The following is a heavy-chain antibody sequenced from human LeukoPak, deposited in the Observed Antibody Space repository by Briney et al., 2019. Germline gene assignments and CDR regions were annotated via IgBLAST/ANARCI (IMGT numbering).Heavy chain of an antibody. CDR3: NHMIRGVAN. J-gene: IGHJ4*02. D-gene: IGHD3-10*01. CDR1: GFTFSNVW. CDR2: IRRKTDGGTT. Sequence: GESLRLSCAASGFTFSNVWMSWVRQVPGKGLEWVGRIRRKTDGGTTDYAAPVIGRFTISRDDSKNTLYLQMNSLKTEDTAVYYCNHMIRGVANWGQGTLVTVSS. V-gene: IGHV3-15*01.